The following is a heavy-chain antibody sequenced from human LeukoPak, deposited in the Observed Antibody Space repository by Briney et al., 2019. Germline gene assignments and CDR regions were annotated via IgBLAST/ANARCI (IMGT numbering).Heavy chain of an antibody. D-gene: IGHD6-13*01. Sequence: GGSLRLSCAASGFTFSSYGMSWVRQAPGKGLEWVSAISGSGGSTYYADSVKGRFTISRDNSKNTLYLQMNSLRAEDTAVYYCAKDRIPSSWPWRWFDPWGQGTLVTVSS. CDR3: AKDRIPSSWPWRWFDP. CDR2: ISGSGGST. J-gene: IGHJ5*02. V-gene: IGHV3-23*01. CDR1: GFTFSSYG.